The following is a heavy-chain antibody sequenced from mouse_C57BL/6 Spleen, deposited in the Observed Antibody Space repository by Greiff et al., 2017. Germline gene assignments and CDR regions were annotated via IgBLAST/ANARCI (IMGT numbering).Heavy chain of an antibody. Sequence: VKLMESGPGLVQPSQSLSITCTVSGFSLTSYGVHWVRQSTGKGLEWLGVIWSGGSTDYNAAFISRMSISKDNSKSQVFLKMNSLQADDTAIYYCARNVGGTGPAYFDYWGQGTTLTVSS. CDR2: IWSGGST. CDR1: GFSLTSYG. J-gene: IGHJ2*01. D-gene: IGHD4-1*01. V-gene: IGHV2-2*01. CDR3: ARNVGGTGPAYFDY.